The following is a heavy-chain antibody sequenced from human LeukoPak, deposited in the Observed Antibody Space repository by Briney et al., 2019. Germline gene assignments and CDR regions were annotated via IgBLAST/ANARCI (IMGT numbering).Heavy chain of an antibody. D-gene: IGHD3-3*01. CDR1: GFTFSSYS. V-gene: IGHV3-48*02. CDR3: AKHALRFWSGYSS. CDR2: ISSSSTTI. J-gene: IGHJ4*02. Sequence: PGGSLRLSCDASGFTFSSYSMNWVRQAPGKGLEWVSYISSSSTTIYYADSVKGRFTIPRDNAKNSLSLQMNSLRDEDTAVYYCAKHALRFWSGYSSWGQGILVTVSS.